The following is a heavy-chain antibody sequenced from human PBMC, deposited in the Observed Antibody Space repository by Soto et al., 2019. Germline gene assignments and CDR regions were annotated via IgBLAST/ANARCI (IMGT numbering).Heavy chain of an antibody. J-gene: IGHJ5*02. D-gene: IGHD3-3*01. V-gene: IGHV3-48*02. CDR2: LSSSSSTI. CDR3: ARVIWSGHLTSDL. Sequence: EVQVVESGGGLVQPGGSLRLSCAASGFTFSSNSMNWVRQAPGKGLEWISYLSSSSSTIYADSVKGRFTISRDKAKNSLYLQMNSLRDEDTAVYYCARVIWSGHLTSDLWGQGTLVTVSS. CDR1: GFTFSSNS.